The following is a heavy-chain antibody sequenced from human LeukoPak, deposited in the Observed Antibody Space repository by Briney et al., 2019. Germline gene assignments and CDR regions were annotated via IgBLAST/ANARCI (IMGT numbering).Heavy chain of an antibody. V-gene: IGHV3-30*03. CDR2: ISYDGSNK. J-gene: IGHJ6*04. D-gene: IGHD1-14*01. CDR3: ARDGNPYGMDV. Sequence: GGSLRLSCAASGFTFSSYGMHWVRQAPGKGLEWVAVISYDGSNKYYADSVKGRFTISRDNSKNTLYLQMNSLRAEDTAVYYCARDGNPYGMDVWGKGTTVTVSS. CDR1: GFTFSSYG.